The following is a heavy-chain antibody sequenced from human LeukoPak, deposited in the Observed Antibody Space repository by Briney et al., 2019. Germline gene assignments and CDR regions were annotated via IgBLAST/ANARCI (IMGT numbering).Heavy chain of an antibody. D-gene: IGHD6-6*01. Sequence: ASVKVSCKASGYTFTSYDINWVRQAPGQGVEWMGWMNPNSGNTGYAQKFQGRVTMTRNTSISTAYIELSSLRSDDTAVYYCARGRGSSLSYYMDVWGKGTTVTVSS. CDR1: GYTFTSYD. V-gene: IGHV1-8*01. J-gene: IGHJ6*03. CDR2: MNPNSGNT. CDR3: ARGRGSSLSYYMDV.